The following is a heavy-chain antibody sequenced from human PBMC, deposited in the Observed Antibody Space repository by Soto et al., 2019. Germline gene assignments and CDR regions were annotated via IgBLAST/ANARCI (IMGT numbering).Heavy chain of an antibody. D-gene: IGHD3-22*01. J-gene: IGHJ4*02. CDR1: GFSLSTSGVG. CDR2: IYWNDDK. Sequence: QITLKESGPTLVKPTQTLTLTCTFSGFSLSTSGVGVGWIRQPPGKALEWLALIYWNDDKRYSPSLKSRLTITKDTTKNHVVLTMTTMDPVDTATYYCAHRYNYSDSRAPPYYFDYWGQGTLVTVSS. V-gene: IGHV2-5*01. CDR3: AHRYNYSDSRAPPYYFDY.